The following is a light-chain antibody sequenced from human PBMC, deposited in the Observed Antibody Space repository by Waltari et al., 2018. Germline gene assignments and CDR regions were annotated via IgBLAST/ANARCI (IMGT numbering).Light chain of an antibody. CDR2: DAS. J-gene: IGKJ5*01. Sequence: EIVLTQSPATLSLSPGERGTLSCRASQSINTNLAWYQQKPGQAPRLLIYDASNRATGIPARFSGSGSGTDFTLTISGLEREDFAVYYCQQRRTWPSITFGQGTRLEIK. CDR1: QSINTN. V-gene: IGKV3-11*01. CDR3: QQRRTWPSIT.